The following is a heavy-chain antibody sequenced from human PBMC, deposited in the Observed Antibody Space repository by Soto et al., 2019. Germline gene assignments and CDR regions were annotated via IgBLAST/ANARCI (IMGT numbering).Heavy chain of an antibody. V-gene: IGHV3-23*01. D-gene: IGHD6-13*01. CDR3: AKEARYCSSRGYFYY. J-gene: IGHJ4*02. Sequence: EVPLLESGGGLVQPGGSLRLSCAASGFTFSSYGMSWVRQAPGKGLEWVSGISGSGGSTYYADSVKGRFTISRDNPKNTLYLEMNRVRAEDTGVYYCAKEARYCSSRGYFYYWGQGTLDTVSS. CDR1: GFTFSSYG. CDR2: ISGSGGST.